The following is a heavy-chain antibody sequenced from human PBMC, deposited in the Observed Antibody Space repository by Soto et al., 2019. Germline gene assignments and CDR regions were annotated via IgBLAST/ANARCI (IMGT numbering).Heavy chain of an antibody. Sequence: QVQLQESGPGLVKPSETLSLTCTVSGGSVSSGSHYWSWIRQPPGKGLEWIGYIYYSGSTRYNPSLQSRVTISVDTSKNQLSLKLSSVTAADTAVYYCARKVVIIRGWFDPWGQGTLVTVSS. J-gene: IGHJ5*02. CDR3: ARKVVIIRGWFDP. D-gene: IGHD3-3*01. V-gene: IGHV4-61*01. CDR2: IYYSGST. CDR1: GGSVSSGSHY.